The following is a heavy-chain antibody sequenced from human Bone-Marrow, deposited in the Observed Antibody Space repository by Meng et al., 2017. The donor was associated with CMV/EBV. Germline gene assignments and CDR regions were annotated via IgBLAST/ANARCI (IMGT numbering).Heavy chain of an antibody. V-gene: IGHV3-23*01. CDR2: ISGSGGST. CDR3: AIPYLGNYYGMDV. Sequence: GESLKISCAASGFTFSSYAMTWVRQAPGKGLEWVSAISGSGGSTYYADSVKGRFTISRDNSKNTLYLQVNSLRAEDTAVYYCAIPYLGNYYGMDVWGQGTTVTGSS. J-gene: IGHJ6*02. CDR1: GFTFSSYA. D-gene: IGHD7-27*01.